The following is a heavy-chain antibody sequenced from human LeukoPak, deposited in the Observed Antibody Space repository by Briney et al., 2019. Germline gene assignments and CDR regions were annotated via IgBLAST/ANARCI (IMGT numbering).Heavy chain of an antibody. CDR1: GYTFTGYY. Sequence: ASVKVSCKASGYTFTGYYMHWVRQAPGQGLERMGWINPNSGGTNYAQKFQGRVTMTRDTSISTAYMELSRLRSDDTAVYYCATDCSSTSCRRQVGYMDVWGKGTTVTVSS. CDR3: ATDCSSTSCRRQVGYMDV. V-gene: IGHV1-2*02. D-gene: IGHD2-2*01. CDR2: INPNSGGT. J-gene: IGHJ6*03.